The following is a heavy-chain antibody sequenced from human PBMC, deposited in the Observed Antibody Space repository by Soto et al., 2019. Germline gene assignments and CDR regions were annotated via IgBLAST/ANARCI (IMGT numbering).Heavy chain of an antibody. D-gene: IGHD6-19*01. Sequence: GASVKVSCKASGYTFSNYAIHWVRQAPGQGLEWMGWINAGDGGTMISQKFQGRLTIVGDTSATTAYLELSNLRSEDTAVYYCAFRGAVAGMSDFDYWGQGTLVTVSS. V-gene: IGHV1-3*01. J-gene: IGHJ4*02. CDR1: GYTFSNYA. CDR3: AFRGAVAGMSDFDY. CDR2: INAGDGGT.